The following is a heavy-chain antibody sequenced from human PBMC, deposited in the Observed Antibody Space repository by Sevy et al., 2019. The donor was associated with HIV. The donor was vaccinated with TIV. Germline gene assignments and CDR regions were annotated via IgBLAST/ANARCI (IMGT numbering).Heavy chain of an antibody. J-gene: IGHJ4*02. Sequence: GGSLRLSCAASGFTFSTYAMYWVRQAPGKGLEWVAVISDDGNNKDYADSVKGRFTVSRDNSKNTLYLQMNSLRADDTAVYHCAGHYYDSTGYYFPLDYWGQGTLVIVSS. D-gene: IGHD3-22*01. CDR2: ISDDGNNK. CDR3: AGHYYDSTGYYFPLDY. V-gene: IGHV3-30*04. CDR1: GFTFSTYA.